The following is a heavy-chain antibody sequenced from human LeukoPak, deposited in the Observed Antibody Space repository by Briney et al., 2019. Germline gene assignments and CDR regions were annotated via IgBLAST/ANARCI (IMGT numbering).Heavy chain of an antibody. V-gene: IGHV4-30-2*01. CDR1: GGSISSGGYS. D-gene: IGHD6-6*01. CDR2: IYHSGST. CDR3: ARGIEYSSSSGAFDI. Sequence: SQTLSLTCAVSGGSISSGGYSWSWIRQPPGKGLEWIGYIYHSGSTYYSPSLRSRVTISVDRSKNQFSLKLSSVTAADTAVYYCARGIEYSSSSGAFDIWGQGTMVTVSS. J-gene: IGHJ3*02.